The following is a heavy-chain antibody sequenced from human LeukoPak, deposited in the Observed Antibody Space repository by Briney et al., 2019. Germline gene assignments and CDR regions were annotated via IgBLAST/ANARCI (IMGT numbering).Heavy chain of an antibody. Sequence: GASVKVSYKASGYTFTSYGISWVRQAPGQGLEWMGWISAYNGNTNYAQKLQGRVTMTTDTSTSTAYMELRSLRSDDTAVYYCARTLAYGSGSYSGYYWGQGTLVTVSS. D-gene: IGHD3-10*01. V-gene: IGHV1-18*04. J-gene: IGHJ4*02. CDR3: ARTLAYGSGSYSGYY. CDR1: GYTFTSYG. CDR2: ISAYNGNT.